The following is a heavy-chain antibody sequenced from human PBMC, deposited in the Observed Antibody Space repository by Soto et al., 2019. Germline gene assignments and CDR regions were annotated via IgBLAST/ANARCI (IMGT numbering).Heavy chain of an antibody. D-gene: IGHD6-19*01. J-gene: IGHJ6*02. V-gene: IGHV3-23*01. CDR1: GFTFSSYA. CDR2: ISGSGGST. Sequence: EVQLLESGGGLVQPGGSLRLSCAASGFTFSSYAMSWVRQAPGKGLEWVSAISGSGGSTYYADSVKGRFTISRDNSKNTLYLQMNSLRAEDTAVYYCLGCGWYNVYYYYYGMDVWGQGTTVTVSS. CDR3: LGCGWYNVYYYYYGMDV.